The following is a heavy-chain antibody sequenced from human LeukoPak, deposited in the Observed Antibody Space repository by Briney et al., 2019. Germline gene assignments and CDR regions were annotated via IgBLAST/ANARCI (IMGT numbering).Heavy chain of an antibody. Sequence: AASVKVSCKASGYTFTGYYMHWVRQAPGQGLEWMGRINPNSGGTNYAQKFQGRVTMTRDTSISTAYMELSRLRFDDTAVYYCARDPRGSYYSDYWGQGSLVTVSS. V-gene: IGHV1-2*06. CDR3: ARDPRGSYYSDY. J-gene: IGHJ4*02. CDR1: GYTFTGYY. D-gene: IGHD3-10*01. CDR2: INPNSGGT.